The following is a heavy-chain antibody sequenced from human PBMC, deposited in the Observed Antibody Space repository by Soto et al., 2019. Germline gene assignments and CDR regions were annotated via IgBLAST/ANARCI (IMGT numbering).Heavy chain of an antibody. CDR2: TYYRSKWYS. D-gene: IGHD1-26*01. CDR1: GDKVAGNSAG. Sequence: SETQCLTWAIAGDKVAGNSAGWNWNRQSPSRGPEWLGRTYYRSKWYSDYAVSVKSRITVNPDTSKNQFSLQLNSVTPEDTAVYYCARKAPGNAFDIWGQGTMVTGSS. J-gene: IGHJ3*02. V-gene: IGHV6-1*01. CDR3: ARKAPGNAFDI.